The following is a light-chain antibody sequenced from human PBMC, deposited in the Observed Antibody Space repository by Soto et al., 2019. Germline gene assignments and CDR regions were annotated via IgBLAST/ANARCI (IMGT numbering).Light chain of an antibody. Sequence: EMVMTQSSATLSVSPGERATLSCRATQSVSSNLAWYQQKPGQAPRLLIYGASTRATGIPARFSGSGSGTEFTLTISSLKSEDFAVYYCQLYNNWPPWTFGQGTKVDIK. J-gene: IGKJ1*01. CDR1: QSVSSN. CDR3: QLYNNWPPWT. V-gene: IGKV3-15*01. CDR2: GAS.